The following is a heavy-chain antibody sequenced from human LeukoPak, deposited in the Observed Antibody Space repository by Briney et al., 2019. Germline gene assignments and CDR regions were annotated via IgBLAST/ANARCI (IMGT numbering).Heavy chain of an antibody. CDR1: GYTFTSYG. CDR2: ISAYNGNT. CDR3: ARGLSGGQLWFGNYYYYMDV. D-gene: IGHD3-10*01. Sequence: GASVKVSCKASGYTFTSYGISWVRQAPGQGLEWMGWISAYNGNTNYAQKLQGRVTMTTDTSTSTAYMELRSLRSDDTAVYYCARGLSGGQLWFGNYYYYMDVWGKGTTVTVSS. V-gene: IGHV1-18*01. J-gene: IGHJ6*03.